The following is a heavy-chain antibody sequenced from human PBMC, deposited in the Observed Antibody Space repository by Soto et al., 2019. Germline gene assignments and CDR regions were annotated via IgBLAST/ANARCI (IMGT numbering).Heavy chain of an antibody. Sequence: GASVKVSCKASGYTFTSYGISWVRQAPGQGLEWMGWISAYNGNTNYAQKLQGRVTMTTDTSTSTAYMELRSLRSDDTAVYYCARDKGIAVAEDNWFDPWGQGTLVTVSS. CDR2: ISAYNGNT. CDR3: ARDKGIAVAEDNWFDP. J-gene: IGHJ5*02. V-gene: IGHV1-18*01. D-gene: IGHD6-19*01. CDR1: GYTFTSYG.